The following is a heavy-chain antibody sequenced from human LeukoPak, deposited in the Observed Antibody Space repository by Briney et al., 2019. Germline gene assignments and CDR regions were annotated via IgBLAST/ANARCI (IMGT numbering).Heavy chain of an antibody. D-gene: IGHD2-2*01. V-gene: IGHV3-48*03. Sequence: GGSLRLSCAASGFTFSNFEMNWVPQAPGKGLEWLSYITRSGGFISYADSVKGRFTISRDNAKNSLYLQMNNLRVEDTAVYYCARGIGYCSTTSCYEAYFDQWGQGTLVTVSS. J-gene: IGHJ4*02. CDR3: ARGIGYCSTTSCYEAYFDQ. CDR1: GFTFSNFE. CDR2: ITRSGGFI.